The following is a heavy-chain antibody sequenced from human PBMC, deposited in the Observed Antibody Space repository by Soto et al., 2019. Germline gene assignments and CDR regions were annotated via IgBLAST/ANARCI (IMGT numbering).Heavy chain of an antibody. J-gene: IGHJ6*02. D-gene: IGHD3-10*01. CDR3: ARGTGGSGSYYKGNYYYYGMDV. V-gene: IGHV1-69*01. CDR1: GGTFSSYA. CDR2: IIPIFGTA. Sequence: QVQLVQSGAEVKKPGSSVKVSCKASGGTFSSYAISWVRQAPGQGLKWMGGIIPIFGTANYAQKFQGRVTITADESTSTAYMELSSLRSEDTAVYYCARGTGGSGSYYKGNYYYYGMDVWGQGTTVTVSS.